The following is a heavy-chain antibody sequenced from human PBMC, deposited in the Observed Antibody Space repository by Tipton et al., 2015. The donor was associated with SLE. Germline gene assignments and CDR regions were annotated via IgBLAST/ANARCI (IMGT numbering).Heavy chain of an antibody. CDR2: IDPGDSYT. D-gene: IGHD3-22*01. CDR1: GYSFTSHW. CDR3: ARQGDSSASVDGFDV. Sequence: VQLVQSGGEVKKQGESLKISCQGLGYSFTSHWVGWVRQMPGKGLEWMGIIDPGDSYTTYSPSFEGNVTISVDKSISTTYLQWSSLKASDTAIYYCARQGDSSASVDGFDVWGQGTMVTVS. J-gene: IGHJ3*01. V-gene: IGHV5-51*01.